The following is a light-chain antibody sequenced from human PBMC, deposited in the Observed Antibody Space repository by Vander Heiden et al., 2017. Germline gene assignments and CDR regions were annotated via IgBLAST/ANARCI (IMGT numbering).Light chain of an antibody. J-gene: IGKJ1*01. CDR3: MQAIQTPRT. V-gene: IGKV2-28*01. Sequence: ASISCMSSPSLLHSNGYNDLDWYLQKPGQSPKLLIYFGSSRATGVPARFSGSGSGTDFTLKISRVEAEDVGVYYCMQAIQTPRTFGQGTKVEIK. CDR1: PSLLHSNGYND. CDR2: FGS.